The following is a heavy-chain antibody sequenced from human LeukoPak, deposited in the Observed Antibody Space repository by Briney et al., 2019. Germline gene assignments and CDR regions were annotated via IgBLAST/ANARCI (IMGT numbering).Heavy chain of an antibody. J-gene: IGHJ5*02. V-gene: IGHV4-39*07. CDR1: GGSISSSSYY. CDR2: IYYSGST. CDR3: ARGRIRGFDP. Sequence: SETLSLTCTVSGGSISSSSYYWGWIRQPPGKGLEWIGSIYYSGSTNYNPSLKSRVTISVDTSKNQFSLKLSSVTAADTAVYYCARGRIRGFDPWGQGTLVTVSS. D-gene: IGHD3-16*01.